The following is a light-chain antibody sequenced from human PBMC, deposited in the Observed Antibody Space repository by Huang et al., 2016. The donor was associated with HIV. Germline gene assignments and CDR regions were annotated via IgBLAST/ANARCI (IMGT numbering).Light chain of an antibody. CDR1: QNITKS. CDR2: TAS. J-gene: IGKJ1*01. Sequence: DLQMTQSPPSLSASVGDRVTFTCRTNQNITKSLNWYQQKPGKAPKLLISTASTLESGVPSRVSSSGSGSHFTLNIVNLQPEDFATYYCQQSFSVPRTFG. V-gene: IGKV1-39*01. CDR3: QQSFSVPRT.